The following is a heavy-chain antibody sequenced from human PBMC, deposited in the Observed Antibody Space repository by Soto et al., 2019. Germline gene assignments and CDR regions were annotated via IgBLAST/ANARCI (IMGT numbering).Heavy chain of an antibody. J-gene: IGHJ3*02. D-gene: IGHD6-13*01. CDR3: TRVRSSSWGLDDFDM. Sequence: EVQLVESGGDLVQPGGSLRLSCAASGFTFSDHYMDWVRQAPGKGLEWVGRIRNKANRYTTEYAASVKGRFTISRDDSKNSLYLQMNSRKTEDTAVYYCTRVRSSSWGLDDFDMWGQGTMVTVSS. CDR1: GFTFSDHY. CDR2: IRNKANRYTT. V-gene: IGHV3-72*01.